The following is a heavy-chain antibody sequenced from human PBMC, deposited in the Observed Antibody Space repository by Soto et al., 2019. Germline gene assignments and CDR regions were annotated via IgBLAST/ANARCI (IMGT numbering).Heavy chain of an antibody. D-gene: IGHD6-6*01. CDR1: GFSFSNYA. CDR3: ARSTIVAPPSN. J-gene: IGHJ4*02. CDR2: ISYDGSNK. V-gene: IGHV3-30*14. Sequence: GGSLRLSCAASGFSFSNYAMQWVRQAPGKGLEWVAVISYDGSNKYYADSVKGRFTISRDNSKNTMYLQMDSLRAEDTAVYYCARSTIVAPPSNWGQGTLVTVSS.